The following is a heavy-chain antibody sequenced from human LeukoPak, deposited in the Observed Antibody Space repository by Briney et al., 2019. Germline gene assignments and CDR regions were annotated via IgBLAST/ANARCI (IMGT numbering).Heavy chain of an antibody. D-gene: IGHD3-22*01. J-gene: IGHJ4*02. CDR1: GGTFSSYA. V-gene: IGHV1-69*04. CDR2: IIPILGIA. Sequence: SVKVSCKASGGTFSSYAISWVRQAPGQGLEWMGRIIPILGIANYAQKFQGRVTITADKSTSTAYMELSSLRSEDTAVYYCASRPRRGFGVYYEPYFDYWGQGTLVTVSS. CDR3: ASRPRRGFGVYYEPYFDY.